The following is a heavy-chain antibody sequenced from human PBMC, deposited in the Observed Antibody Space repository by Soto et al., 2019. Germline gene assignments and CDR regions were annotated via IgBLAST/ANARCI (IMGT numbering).Heavy chain of an antibody. CDR1: GYSLTNSE. J-gene: IGHJ4*02. CDR3: ARRPHCSGGICYYGLDN. D-gene: IGHD2-15*01. CDR2: VNPHSFQA. Sequence: AAVKVSRKASGYSLTNSEIIRVRLAPRQPLEGIGWVNPHSFQAASAQKPQRRDTLTTSTSPSPEHIELRSLGSEDTAVYYCARRPHCSGGICYYGLDNWGQGTLVTVSS. V-gene: IGHV1-8*01.